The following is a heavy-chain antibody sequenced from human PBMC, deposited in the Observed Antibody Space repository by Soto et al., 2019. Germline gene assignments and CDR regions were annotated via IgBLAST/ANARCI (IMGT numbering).Heavy chain of an antibody. Sequence: QVQLVQSGPELKKPGASVKVSCKSSGYSFSNYNFCWVRQAPGQGLEWLGWISGYNDNTNYAQKLQGRVTLTTNSFTSTDYMELRSLRSGDTAIYYCARDKVWGGFDIWGQGTMVTVSS. V-gene: IGHV1-18*01. CDR2: ISGYNDNT. CDR3: ARDKVWGGFDI. J-gene: IGHJ3*02. CDR1: GYSFSNYN. D-gene: IGHD3-16*01.